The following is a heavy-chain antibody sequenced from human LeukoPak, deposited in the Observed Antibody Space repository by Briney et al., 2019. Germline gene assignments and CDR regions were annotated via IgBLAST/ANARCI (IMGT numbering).Heavy chain of an antibody. CDR1: GGSISSYY. D-gene: IGHD3-3*01. V-gene: IGHV4-59*12. J-gene: IGHJ4*02. Sequence: SETLSLTCTVSGGSISSYYWSWIRQPPGKGLEWVGYVYYNGGTTYNPSLKSRVTMSVDTSKNQFSPKLSSVTAADTAVYYCARVEDGKGGYYSYWGQGTLVTVSS. CDR3: ARVEDGKGGYYSY. CDR2: VYYNGGT.